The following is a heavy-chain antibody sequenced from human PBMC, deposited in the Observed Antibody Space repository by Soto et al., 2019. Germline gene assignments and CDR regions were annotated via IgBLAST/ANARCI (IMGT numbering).Heavy chain of an antibody. CDR1: GGSISSYY. CDR3: ARVPLTRAPSFAY. CDR2: IYYSGST. V-gene: IGHV4-59*01. Sequence: QVQLQESGPGLVKPSETLSLTCTVSGGSISSYYWSWIRQPPGKGLERIGYIYYSGSTNYNPSLKGGLPLSGDTPKNQSPRKLSSVTAANAAGYYGARVPLTRAPSFAYGGQGPLVPVSS. D-gene: IGHD2-21*02. J-gene: IGHJ4*02.